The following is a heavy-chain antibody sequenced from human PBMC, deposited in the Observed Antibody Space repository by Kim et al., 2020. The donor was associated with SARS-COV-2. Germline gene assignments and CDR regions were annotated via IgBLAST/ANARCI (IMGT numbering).Heavy chain of an antibody. V-gene: IGHV3-48*01. CDR2: SSTI. CDR3: ARGQWLGS. J-gene: IGHJ5*02. Sequence: SSTIYNTDSVKGGFTITRDNAKNALSMQMRNLTAEDTAVYYCARGQWLGSWGQGTMVTVSS. D-gene: IGHD6-19*01.